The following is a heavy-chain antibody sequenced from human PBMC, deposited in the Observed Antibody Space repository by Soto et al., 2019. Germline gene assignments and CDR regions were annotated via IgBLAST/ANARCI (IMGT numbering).Heavy chain of an antibody. CDR2: IVVGSGNS. V-gene: IGHV1-58*01. CDR3: AAAYGDYADY. D-gene: IGHD4-17*01. CDR1: GFTFTSSA. Sequence: QMQLVQSGPEVKNPGTSVKVSCKAPGFTFTSSAVQWVRQARGQRLEWLGWIVVGSGNSNYAQMFQERVTITSDRATSTAYMELSSLSSEDTAVYYCAAAYGDYADYWGQGTLVTVSS. J-gene: IGHJ4*02.